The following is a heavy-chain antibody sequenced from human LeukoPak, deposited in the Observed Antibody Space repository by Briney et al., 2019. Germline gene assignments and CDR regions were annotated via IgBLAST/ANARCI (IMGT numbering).Heavy chain of an antibody. CDR3: ARGSGGLGYYYYYMDV. CDR2: LYYSGST. CDR1: GDSINNYY. Sequence: SETLSLTCTLSGDSINNYYWSWIRQPPGKGLEWIGHLYYSGSTNYNPSLKGRVTISIDTSKNQFSLKLSSVTAADTAVYYCARGSGGLGYYYYYMDVWGKGTTVTVSS. J-gene: IGHJ6*03. V-gene: IGHV4-59*01. D-gene: IGHD3/OR15-3a*01.